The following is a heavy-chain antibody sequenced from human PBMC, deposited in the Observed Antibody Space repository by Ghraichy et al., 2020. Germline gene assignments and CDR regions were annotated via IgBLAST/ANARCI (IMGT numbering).Heavy chain of an antibody. D-gene: IGHD3-3*01. CDR2: INHSGTT. Sequence: SDTLSLTCAVYGGSFSGYSWSWIRQPPGKGLEWIGEINHSGTTNYNPSLRSRLTISVVTSKNQFSLKMTSVTAADTAVYYCARVRHDFWSANRVYYMDVWGKGTTVTVSS. J-gene: IGHJ6*03. CDR3: ARVRHDFWSANRVYYMDV. V-gene: IGHV4-34*01. CDR1: GGSFSGYS.